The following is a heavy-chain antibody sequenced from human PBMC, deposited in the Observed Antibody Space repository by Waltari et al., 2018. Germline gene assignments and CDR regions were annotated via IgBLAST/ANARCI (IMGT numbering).Heavy chain of an antibody. V-gene: IGHV4-38-2*01. D-gene: IGHD3-16*01. Sequence: QVHLQESGPGLVKPSETLSLTCDLSGVPFPSSYSWGWVRQSPGKGLELMGNVFRRGTTSSTPSLSSRITMSVDTSKNQFSLKLKSVTAADSAIYYCASEYGGSYFDYWGQGVRVNVSS. J-gene: IGHJ4*02. CDR3: ASEYGGSYFDY. CDR1: GVPFPSSYS. CDR2: VFRRGTT.